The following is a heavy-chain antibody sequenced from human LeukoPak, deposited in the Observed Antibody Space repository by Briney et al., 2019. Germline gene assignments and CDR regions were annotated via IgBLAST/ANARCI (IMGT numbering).Heavy chain of an antibody. V-gene: IGHV3-7*01. J-gene: IGHJ3*02. CDR1: GITFSNYW. Sequence: GGSLRLSCAASGITFSNYWMTWVRQAPGKGLEWVANINEDGSAKYYVDSVKGRFTISRENAKNSLYLQMNSLRAEDTAVYYCARDWAPVGVGAEGAFDIWGQGTMVTVSS. CDR3: ARDWAPVGVGAEGAFDI. D-gene: IGHD1-26*01. CDR2: INEDGSAK.